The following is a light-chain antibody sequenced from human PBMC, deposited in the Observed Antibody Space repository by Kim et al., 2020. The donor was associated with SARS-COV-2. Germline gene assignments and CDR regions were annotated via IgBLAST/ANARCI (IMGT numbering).Light chain of an antibody. CDR3: SSYESSRSWV. J-gene: IGLJ3*02. Sequence: RSITVSCNGTSSDFGDYNFVSGYGQQPGKAPKLIIYDVTKRPSGVSNRFSGSKSGTTASLTISGLQAEDEADYFCSSYESSRSWVFRGGTKVTVL. CDR1: SSDFGDYNF. CDR2: DVT. V-gene: IGLV2-14*04.